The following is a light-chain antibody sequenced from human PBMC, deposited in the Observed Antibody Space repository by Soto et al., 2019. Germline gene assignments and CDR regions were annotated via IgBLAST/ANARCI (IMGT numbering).Light chain of an antibody. J-gene: IGKJ1*01. Sequence: DIQMTQSPSTLSASVGDIVTSTFRASQSISSSLAWHQQKPGKAPKLLISKASSLESGVPSRFSGSGSGTEFTLTISSLQPDDFATYYCQQYNSYRAFGQGTKVDIK. CDR3: QQYNSYRA. CDR2: KAS. V-gene: IGKV1-5*03. CDR1: QSISSS.